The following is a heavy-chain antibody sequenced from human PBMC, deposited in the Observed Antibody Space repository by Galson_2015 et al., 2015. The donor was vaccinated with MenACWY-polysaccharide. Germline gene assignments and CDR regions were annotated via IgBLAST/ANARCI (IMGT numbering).Heavy chain of an antibody. D-gene: IGHD2-15*01. V-gene: IGHV1-69*04. CDR3: ARVYCIGNKCHYDS. Sequence: SVKVSCKASGDIFSNYALTWVRQAPGQGLEWMGRIIPFLGIPKYSQRFQGRVTMTADKSTTTVYMELSSLTSDDTAVYYCARVYCIGNKCHYDSWGQGTLVTVSS. CDR1: GDIFSNYA. J-gene: IGHJ4*02. CDR2: IIPFLGIP.